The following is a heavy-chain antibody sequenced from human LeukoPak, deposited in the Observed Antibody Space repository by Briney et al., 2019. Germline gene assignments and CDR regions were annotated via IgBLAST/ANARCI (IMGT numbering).Heavy chain of an antibody. Sequence: GGSLRLSCAASGVLFSNYWMHWVRQAPGKGLEWVSLITWDGGSTYYADSVKGRFTISRDNNKNSLYLQMNSLRSEDTALYYCASAVAGAFDYWGQGTLVTVSS. CDR2: ITWDGGST. J-gene: IGHJ4*02. V-gene: IGHV3-43D*03. CDR1: GVLFSNYW. CDR3: ASAVAGAFDY. D-gene: IGHD6-19*01.